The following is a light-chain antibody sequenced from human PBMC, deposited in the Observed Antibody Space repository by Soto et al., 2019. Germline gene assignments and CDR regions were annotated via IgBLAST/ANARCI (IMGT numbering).Light chain of an antibody. CDR1: QSVNNW. CDR2: KAS. CDR3: QQYDRYPWT. Sequence: IQLTQSPSTLSASVGDRVTITCRASQSVNNWLAWYQQKPGKIPKLLIYKASSLETGVPSRFSGSGSVTEFTLTINSLQPDDFATYFFQQYDRYPWTCGQGTKVEIK. V-gene: IGKV1-5*03. J-gene: IGKJ1*01.